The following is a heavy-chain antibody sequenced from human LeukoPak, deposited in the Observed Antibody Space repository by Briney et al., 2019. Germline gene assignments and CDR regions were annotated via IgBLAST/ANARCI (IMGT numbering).Heavy chain of an antibody. Sequence: SETLSLTCAVYGGSFSGYYWSWIRQPPGKGLEWIGEINHSGSTNYNPSLKSRVTISVDTSKNQFSLKLSSVTAADTAVNYCARGRYYDSSGYLRMYFDYWGQGTLVTVSS. CDR1: GGSFSGYY. V-gene: IGHV4-34*01. J-gene: IGHJ4*02. CDR2: INHSGST. D-gene: IGHD3-22*01. CDR3: ARGRYYDSSGYLRMYFDY.